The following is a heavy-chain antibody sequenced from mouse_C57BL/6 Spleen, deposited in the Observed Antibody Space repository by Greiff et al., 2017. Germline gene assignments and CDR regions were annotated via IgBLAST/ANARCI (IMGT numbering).Heavy chain of an antibody. Sequence: QVQLQQPGAELVRPGSSVKLSCKASGYTFTSYWMHWVKQRPIQGLEWIGNIDPSDSETHYNQKFKDKATLTVDKSSSTAYMQLSSLTSEDAAVYYCTRISLYSNYRYFDVWGTGTTVTVSS. CDR3: TRISLYSNYRYFDV. V-gene: IGHV1-52*01. D-gene: IGHD2-5*01. CDR1: GYTFTSYW. J-gene: IGHJ1*03. CDR2: IDPSDSET.